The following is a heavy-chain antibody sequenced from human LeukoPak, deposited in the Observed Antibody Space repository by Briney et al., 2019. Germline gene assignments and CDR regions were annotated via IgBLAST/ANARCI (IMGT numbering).Heavy chain of an antibody. CDR2: IYYSGST. Sequence: SETLSLTCTVSGGSISSSSYYWGWIRQPPGKGLEWIGSIYYSGSTYYNPSLKSRVTISEDTSKNQFSLKLSSVTAADTAVYYCARATWDGYNLYYFDYWGQGTLVTVSS. CDR3: ARATWDGYNLYYFDY. J-gene: IGHJ4*02. CDR1: GGSISSSSYY. D-gene: IGHD5-24*01. V-gene: IGHV4-39*07.